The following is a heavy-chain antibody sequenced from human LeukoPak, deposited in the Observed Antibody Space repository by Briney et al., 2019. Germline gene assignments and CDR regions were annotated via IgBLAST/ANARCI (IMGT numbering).Heavy chain of an antibody. Sequence: GGSLRLSCAASGFTFSSYEMNWVRQAPGKGLEWVSYISSSGSTIYYADSVKGRFTISRDNAKNSLYLQMNSLRAEDTAVYYCARAAHGSSWYSGANYFDYWGQGTLVTVSS. CDR1: GFTFSSYE. CDR2: ISSSGSTI. CDR3: ARAAHGSSWYSGANYFDY. J-gene: IGHJ4*02. D-gene: IGHD6-13*01. V-gene: IGHV3-48*03.